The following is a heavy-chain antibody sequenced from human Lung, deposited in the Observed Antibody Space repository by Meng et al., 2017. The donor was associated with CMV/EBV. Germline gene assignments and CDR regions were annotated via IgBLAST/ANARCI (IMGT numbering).Heavy chain of an antibody. CDR3: AVYCSSTSCHRDGMDV. Sequence: LXCAASGFTFSSYSMNWVRQAPGKGLEWVSSISSSSSYIYYADSVKGRFTISRDNAKNSLYLQMNSLRAEDTAVYYCAVYCSSTSCHRDGMDVWGQGTXVTVSS. V-gene: IGHV3-21*01. CDR1: GFTFSSYS. D-gene: IGHD2-2*01. CDR2: ISSSSSYI. J-gene: IGHJ6*02.